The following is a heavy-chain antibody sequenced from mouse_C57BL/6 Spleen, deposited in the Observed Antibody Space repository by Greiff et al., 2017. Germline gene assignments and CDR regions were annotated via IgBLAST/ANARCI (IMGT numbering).Heavy chain of an antibody. CDR2: ILPGSGST. J-gene: IGHJ4*01. CDR1: GYTFTGYW. Sequence: QVQLQQSGAELMKPGASVKLSCKATGYTFTGYWIEWVKQRPGHGLEWIGEILPGSGSTNYTEKFKGKATFTADTSSDTAYMQLSSLTTEASAIYYCARYYGSPYAMDYWGTGTSVTVSS. V-gene: IGHV1-9*01. D-gene: IGHD1-1*01. CDR3: ARYYGSPYAMDY.